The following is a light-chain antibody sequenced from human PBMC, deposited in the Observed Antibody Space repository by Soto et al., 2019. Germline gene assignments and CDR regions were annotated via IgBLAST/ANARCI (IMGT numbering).Light chain of an antibody. CDR2: EVS. CDR3: ISYRSNCIPYV. Sequence: QSALTQPASVSGSPGQSITISCTGTSSDVGSYNYVSWYQQHPGKAPKLMIYEVSNRPSGVSNRFSGSKSGNTASLTISGLQAEDEADYYCISYRSNCIPYVFGTGTKVTVL. V-gene: IGLV2-14*01. J-gene: IGLJ1*01. CDR1: SSDVGSYNY.